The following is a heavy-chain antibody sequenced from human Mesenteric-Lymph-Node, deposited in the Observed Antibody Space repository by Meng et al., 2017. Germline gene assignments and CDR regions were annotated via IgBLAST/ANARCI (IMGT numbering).Heavy chain of an antibody. J-gene: IGHJ6*02. V-gene: IGHV4-61*02. D-gene: IGHD3-10*01. CDR3: ARDEFYGFDV. CDR1: GGSVNSATYY. CDR2: IYTSGTT. Sequence: SETLSLTCTVSGGSVNSATYYWNWIRQPAGKGLEWIGRIYTSGTTSYNPSLKSRVIISIDTPENQFSLKLSSVTAADTAVYFCARDEFYGFDVWGQGITVTVSS.